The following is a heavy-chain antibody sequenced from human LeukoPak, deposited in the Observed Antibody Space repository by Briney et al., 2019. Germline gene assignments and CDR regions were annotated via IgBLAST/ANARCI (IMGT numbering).Heavy chain of an antibody. D-gene: IGHD3-9*01. CDR1: GGSINSGSYY. Sequence: PSETLSLTCTVSGGSINSGSYYYHWIRQPAGKGLEWIGRIYTSGSTIYNPSLESRVTISLDTSKNQFSLKLSSVTAADTAVYYCARDYDMLRGMDVWGKGTTVTISS. CDR2: IYTSGST. CDR3: ARDYDMLRGMDV. J-gene: IGHJ6*04. V-gene: IGHV4-61*02.